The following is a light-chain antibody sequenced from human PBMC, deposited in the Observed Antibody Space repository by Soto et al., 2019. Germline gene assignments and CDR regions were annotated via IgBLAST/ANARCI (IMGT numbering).Light chain of an antibody. CDR2: DSS. J-gene: IGKJ5*01. CDR3: QQRLTWPIT. V-gene: IGKV3-11*01. Sequence: EAVLTQSPATLSLSPGERATLSCRASESVRDELGWYQQKPGQAPRLVIFDSSRRATGIPARFSGSGYGTDFTLSISSLEPEDFAVYYCQQRLTWPITFGQGTRLEI. CDR1: ESVRDE.